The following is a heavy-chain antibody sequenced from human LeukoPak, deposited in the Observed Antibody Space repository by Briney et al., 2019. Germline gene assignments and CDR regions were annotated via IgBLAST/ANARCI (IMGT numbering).Heavy chain of an antibody. J-gene: IGHJ5*02. Sequence: GSLRLSCAASGFPFSSYWMHWVRQAPGKGLVWVSLINSDGSSTSYADSVKGRFTISRDNAKNTLYLQMNSLRAEDTAVYYCARDPESSDWFDPWGQGTLVTVSS. D-gene: IGHD3-10*01. CDR2: INSDGSST. CDR1: GFPFSSYW. V-gene: IGHV3-74*01. CDR3: ARDPESSDWFDP.